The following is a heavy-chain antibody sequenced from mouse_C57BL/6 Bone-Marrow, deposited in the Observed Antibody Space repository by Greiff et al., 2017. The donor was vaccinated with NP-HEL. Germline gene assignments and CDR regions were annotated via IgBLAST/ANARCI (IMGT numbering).Heavy chain of an antibody. J-gene: IGHJ2*01. V-gene: IGHV1-26*01. Sequence: EVQLQQSGPELVKPGASVKISCKASGYTFTDYYMNWVKQSHGKSLEWIGDINPNNGGTSYNQKFKGKATLTVDKSSSTAYMELRSLTSEDSAVYYCASGSPHWGQGTTLTVSS. CDR2: INPNNGGT. CDR1: GYTFTDYY. CDR3: ASGSPH.